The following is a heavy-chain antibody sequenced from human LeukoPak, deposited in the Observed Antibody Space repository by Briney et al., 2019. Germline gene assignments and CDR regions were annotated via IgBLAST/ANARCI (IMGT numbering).Heavy chain of an antibody. J-gene: IGHJ6*03. CDR2: IYYSGST. D-gene: IGHD2-2*01. V-gene: IGHV4-39*01. Sequence: SETLSLTCTVSGGSISSYYWSWIRQPPGKGLEWIGSIYYSGSTYYNPSLKSRVTISVDTSKNQFSLKLSSVTAADTAVYYCARLHFPTDCSSTSCYPYYYYYYMDVWGKGTTVTVSS. CDR1: GGSISSYY. CDR3: ARLHFPTDCSSTSCYPYYYYYYMDV.